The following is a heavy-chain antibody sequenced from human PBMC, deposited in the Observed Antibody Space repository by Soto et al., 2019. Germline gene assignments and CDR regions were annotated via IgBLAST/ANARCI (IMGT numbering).Heavy chain of an antibody. V-gene: IGHV1-18*01. J-gene: IGHJ6*03. CDR3: ARDRGVAPPVAGNTHYYYYMDV. CDR1: GYSFTNYG. Sequence: QDQLVQSGAEVMKPGASVTVSCKASGYSFTNYGVTWVRQAPGQGLEWMGWISAFNGNTHYAQNLQGTVTMTTDASTSTAYMELRGLGSDDTAVYYCARDRGVAPPVAGNTHYYYYMDVWGKGTTVTVSS. CDR2: ISAFNGNT. D-gene: IGHD6-19*01.